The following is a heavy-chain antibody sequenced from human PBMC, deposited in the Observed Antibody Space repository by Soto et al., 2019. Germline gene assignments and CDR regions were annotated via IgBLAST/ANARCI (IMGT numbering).Heavy chain of an antibody. CDR1: GYTFTGYY. CDR3: AREGRGAGSYLPMSYYYYGMDV. V-gene: IGHV1-2*04. Sequence: GPSVKVSCKASGYTFTGYYMHWVRQAPGQGLEWMGWINPNSGGTNYAQKFQGWVTMTRDTSISTAYMELSRLRSDDTAVYYCAREGRGAGSYLPMSYYYYGMDVWGQGTTVTVS. J-gene: IGHJ6*02. CDR2: INPNSGGT. D-gene: IGHD3-10*01.